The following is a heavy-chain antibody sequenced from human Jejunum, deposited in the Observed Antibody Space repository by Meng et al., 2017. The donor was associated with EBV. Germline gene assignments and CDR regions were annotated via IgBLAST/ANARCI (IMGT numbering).Heavy chain of an antibody. CDR3: ARESYDFWSGIDS. Sequence: QVQLVQSGAEVKKPGXSGKISCKASGYLFSDYSIHWVRQAPGQRLEWMGWITAGNGNTKYSRRFQDRITFTRDTSATTVYMELSSLRSADTAVYYCARESYDFWSGIDSWGQGTLVTVSS. CDR1: GYLFSDYS. D-gene: IGHD3-3*01. CDR2: ITAGNGNT. V-gene: IGHV1-3*01. J-gene: IGHJ4*02.